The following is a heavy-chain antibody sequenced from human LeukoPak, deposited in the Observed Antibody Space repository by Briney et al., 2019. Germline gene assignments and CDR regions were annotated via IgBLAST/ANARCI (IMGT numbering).Heavy chain of an antibody. CDR3: ARLGWLHIPGAFDI. CDR1: GFTFSIYA. J-gene: IGHJ3*02. CDR2: ISYDGSNK. D-gene: IGHD5-24*01. Sequence: GGSLRLSCAASGFTFSIYAMHWVRQAPGKGLEWVAVISYDGSNKYYADSVKGRFTISRDNSKNTLYLQMNSLRAEDTAVYYCARLGWLHIPGAFDIWGQGTMVTVSS. V-gene: IGHV3-30-3*01.